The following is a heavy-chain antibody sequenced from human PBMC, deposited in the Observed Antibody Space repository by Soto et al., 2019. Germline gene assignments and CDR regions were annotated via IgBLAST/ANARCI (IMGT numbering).Heavy chain of an antibody. CDR1: GFTFSSYA. D-gene: IGHD3-10*01. J-gene: IGHJ6*03. CDR3: AKRGYGSGYYYYYYMDV. V-gene: IGHV3-23*01. Sequence: GGSLRLSCAASGFTFSSYAMSWVRQAPGKGLEWVSAISGSGGSTYYADSVKGRFTISRDNSKNTLYLQMNSLRAEDTAVYYCAKRGYGSGYYYYYYMDVWGKGTTVTVSS. CDR2: ISGSGGST.